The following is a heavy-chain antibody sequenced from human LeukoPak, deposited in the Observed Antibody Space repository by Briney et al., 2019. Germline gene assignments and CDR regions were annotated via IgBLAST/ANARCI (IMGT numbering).Heavy chain of an antibody. CDR3: ARYDYYDSSGYFTGPFFDY. J-gene: IGHJ4*02. Sequence: SETLSLTCTVSGAAIRGYYWTWIRKPPGKGLEGIGYIYYSGSINYNPSLKSPITTSVDTSTTQFSLKLSSVTAADTAVYYCARYDYYDSSGYFTGPFFDYWGQGTLVTVSS. V-gene: IGHV4-59*01. CDR2: IYYSGSI. D-gene: IGHD3-22*01. CDR1: GAAIRGYY.